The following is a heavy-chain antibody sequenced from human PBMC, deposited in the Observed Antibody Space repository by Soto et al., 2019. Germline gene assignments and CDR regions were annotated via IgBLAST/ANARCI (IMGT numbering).Heavy chain of an antibody. D-gene: IGHD6-13*01. CDR3: ARDGVAPGLYFEH. CDR1: GLTFSDYW. J-gene: IGHJ4*02. Sequence: PWGSLRLSCGASGLTFSDYWMNWIRQTPGKRLEWVASIKYDGREKNYVDSVKGRFTISRDNAKNSVYLQMASLRAEDTAVYYCARDGVAPGLYFEHWGQGTPVTVSS. CDR2: IKYDGREK. V-gene: IGHV3-7*05.